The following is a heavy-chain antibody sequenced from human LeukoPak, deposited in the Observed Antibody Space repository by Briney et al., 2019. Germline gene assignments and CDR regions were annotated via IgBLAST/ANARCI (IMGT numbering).Heavy chain of an antibody. V-gene: IGHV1-69*05. CDR2: IIPIFGTA. D-gene: IGHD3-22*01. CDR3: ARNYYDSSGYFDY. Sequence: ASVKVSCKASGGTFSSYAISWVRQAPGQGLERVGRIIPIFGTANYAQKFQGRVTITTDESTSTAYMELSSLRSEDTAVYYCARNYYDSSGYFDYWGQGTLVTVSS. CDR1: GGTFSSYA. J-gene: IGHJ4*02.